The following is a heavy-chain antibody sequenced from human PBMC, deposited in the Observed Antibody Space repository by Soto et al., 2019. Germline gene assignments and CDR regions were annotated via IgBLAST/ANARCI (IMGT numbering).Heavy chain of an antibody. CDR3: ARQIYDSDTGPNFQYYFDS. D-gene: IGHD3-22*01. CDR2: IDPSDSQT. V-gene: IGHV5-10-1*01. J-gene: IGHJ4*02. Sequence: GESLKISCKGSGYSFAGFWITWVRQKPGKGLEWMGRIDPSDSQTYYSPSFRGHVTISATKSITTVFLQWSSLRATDTAMYYCARQIYDSDTGPNFQYYFDSWGQGTPVTVSS. CDR1: GYSFAGFW.